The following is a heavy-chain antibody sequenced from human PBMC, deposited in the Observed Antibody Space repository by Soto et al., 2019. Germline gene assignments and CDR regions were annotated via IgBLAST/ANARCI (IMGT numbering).Heavy chain of an antibody. J-gene: IGHJ5*02. D-gene: IGHD2-15*01. Sequence: ASVKVSCKVSGYTLTELPMHWVRQAPGKGLEWMGGFDPEDGETIYAQKFQGRVTMTEDTSTDTAYMELSSLRSEDTAVYYCATFAVVTHMNWFDPWGQGTLVTVS. V-gene: IGHV1-24*01. CDR3: ATFAVVTHMNWFDP. CDR2: FDPEDGET. CDR1: GYTLTELP.